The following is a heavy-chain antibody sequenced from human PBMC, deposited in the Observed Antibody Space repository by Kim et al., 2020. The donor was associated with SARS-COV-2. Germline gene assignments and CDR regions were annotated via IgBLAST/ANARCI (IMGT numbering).Heavy chain of an antibody. J-gene: IGHJ3*02. CDR2: ISAYNGNT. V-gene: IGHV1-18*04. Sequence: ASVKVSCKASGYTFTSYGISWVRQAPGQGLEWMGWISAYNGNTNYAQKLQGRVTMTTDTSTSTAYMELRSLRSDDTAVYYCARVGSSGWYTDAFDIWSQGTMVTVSS. CDR1: GYTFTSYG. D-gene: IGHD6-19*01. CDR3: ARVGSSGWYTDAFDI.